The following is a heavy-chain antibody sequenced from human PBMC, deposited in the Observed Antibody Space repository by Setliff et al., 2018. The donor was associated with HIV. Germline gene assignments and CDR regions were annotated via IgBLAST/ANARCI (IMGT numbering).Heavy chain of an antibody. D-gene: IGHD2-15*01. CDR3: AKDGISGGALDI. CDR2: ISGSGAST. CDR1: GFTFNTYA. J-gene: IGHJ3*02. Sequence: GGSLRLSCAASGFTFNTYAMSWVRQAPGKGLEWVSVISGSGASTFYADSVKGRFTISRDNSKSTLYLQMNGLRVEDTAVYYCAKDGISGGALDIWGHGTMVTVS. V-gene: IGHV3-23*01.